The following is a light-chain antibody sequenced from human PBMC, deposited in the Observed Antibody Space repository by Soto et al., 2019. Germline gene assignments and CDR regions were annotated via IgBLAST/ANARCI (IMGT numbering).Light chain of an antibody. CDR2: DAS. V-gene: IGKV1-33*01. J-gene: IGKJ4*01. Sequence: DTQMTQSPSSLPASVGDRVAITCQASRDITDYLNWYQQKPGKAPKLLIYDASKLETGVPSRFSGSGSGTDFTLTITSLQPEDIATYYCQQFDNVPLTFGGGTKVDIK. CDR3: QQFDNVPLT. CDR1: RDITDY.